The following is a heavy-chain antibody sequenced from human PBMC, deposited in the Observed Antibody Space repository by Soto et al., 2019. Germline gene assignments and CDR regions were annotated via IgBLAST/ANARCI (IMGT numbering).Heavy chain of an antibody. CDR3: AKDSDRDY. J-gene: IGHJ4*02. D-gene: IGHD6-25*01. Sequence: EVQLVESGGGLGQPGRSLRLSCAASGFTFDDYAMYWVRQAPGKGLEWVSGISWNSGSLGYADSVKGRFTISRDNAKNSLYLQMNSLRAEDTAVYYCAKDSDRDYWGQRTLVNVSS. CDR1: GFTFDDYA. V-gene: IGHV3-9*01. CDR2: ISWNSGSL.